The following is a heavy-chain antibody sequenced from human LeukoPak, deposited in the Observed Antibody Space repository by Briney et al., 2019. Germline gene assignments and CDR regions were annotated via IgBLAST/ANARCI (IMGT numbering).Heavy chain of an antibody. J-gene: IGHJ6*02. V-gene: IGHV4-59*01. CDR1: GGSISSYY. CDR3: ARLTREDGVDV. Sequence: SETLSLTCTVSGGSISSYYWSWIRQPPGKGLEGIGYMFYNGNTNYSPSLKSRVTISLDTSKSQISMRLTSVTAADTGVYHCARLTREDGVDVWGQGTTVTVSS. CDR2: MFYNGNT.